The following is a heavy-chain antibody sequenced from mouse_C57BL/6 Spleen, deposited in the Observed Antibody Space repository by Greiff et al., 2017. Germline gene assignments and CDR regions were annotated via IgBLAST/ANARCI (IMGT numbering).Heavy chain of an antibody. J-gene: IGHJ4*01. CDR2: INPYNGGT. CDR3: ARGYGYDLYYYAMDY. V-gene: IGHV1-19*01. D-gene: IGHD2-2*01. Sequence: EVKLVESGPVLVKPGASVKMSCKASGYTFTDYYMNWVKQSHGKSLEWIGVINPYNGGTSYNQKFKGKATLTVDKSSSTAYMELNSLTSEDSAVYYCARGYGYDLYYYAMDYWGQGTSVTVSS. CDR1: GYTFTDYY.